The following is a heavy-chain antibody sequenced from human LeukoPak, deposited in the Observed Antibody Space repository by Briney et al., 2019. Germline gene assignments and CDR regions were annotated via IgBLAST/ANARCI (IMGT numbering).Heavy chain of an antibody. Sequence: GGSLRLSCAASGFTFSTYAMAWVRQAPGKGLEWVSAFSNSGETHYADSVKGRFTISRDNSKNTLYLQMNSLRADDTALYYCAKDPRLSVGTSPFDYWGQGTLVTVSS. CDR1: GFTFSTYA. V-gene: IGHV3-23*01. CDR2: FSNSGET. J-gene: IGHJ4*02. CDR3: AKDPRLSVGTSPFDY. D-gene: IGHD4-23*01.